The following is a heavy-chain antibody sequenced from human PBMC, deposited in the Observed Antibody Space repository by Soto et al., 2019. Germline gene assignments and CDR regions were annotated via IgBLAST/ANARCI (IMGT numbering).Heavy chain of an antibody. Sequence: SETLSLTCTVSGGSISSGGYYWSWIRQHPGKGLEWIGYIYYSGSTYYNPSLKSRVTISVDTSKNQFSLKLSSVTAADTAVYYCARDKLFICSGGSCYSGFDPWGQGTLVTVSS. CDR1: GGSISSGGYY. D-gene: IGHD2-15*01. CDR2: IYYSGST. CDR3: ARDKLFICSGGSCYSGFDP. V-gene: IGHV4-31*03. J-gene: IGHJ5*02.